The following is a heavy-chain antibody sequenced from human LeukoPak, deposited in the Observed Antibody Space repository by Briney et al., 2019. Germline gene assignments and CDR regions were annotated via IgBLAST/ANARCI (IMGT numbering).Heavy chain of an antibody. CDR2: ISSSGSTI. CDR1: GFTFSSYE. V-gene: IGHV3-48*03. J-gene: IGHJ4*02. D-gene: IGHD6-19*01. CDR3: ARAVAGRLGFDY. Sequence: GGSLRLSCAASGFTFSSYEMNWVRQAPGKGLEWVSYISSSGSTIYYADSVKGRFTISRNNAKNSLYLQMNSLRAEDTAVYYCARAVAGRLGFDYWGQGTLVTVSS.